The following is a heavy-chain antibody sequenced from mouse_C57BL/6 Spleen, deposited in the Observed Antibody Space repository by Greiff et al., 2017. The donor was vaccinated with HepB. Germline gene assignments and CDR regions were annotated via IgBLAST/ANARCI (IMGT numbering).Heavy chain of an antibody. D-gene: IGHD1-1*01. J-gene: IGHJ1*03. CDR3: ARRDGSSTHWYFDV. Sequence: EVMLVESGGGLVQPGGSLKLSCAASGFTFSDYGMAWVRQAPRKGPEWVAFISNLAYSIYYADTVTGRFTISRENAKNTLYLEMSSLRSEDTAMYYCARRDGSSTHWYFDVWGTGTTVTVSS. CDR1: GFTFSDYG. CDR2: ISNLAYSI. V-gene: IGHV5-15*01.